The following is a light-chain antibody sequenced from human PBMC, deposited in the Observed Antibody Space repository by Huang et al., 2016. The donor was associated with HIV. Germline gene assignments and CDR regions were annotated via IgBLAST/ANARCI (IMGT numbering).Light chain of an antibody. V-gene: IGKV3-15*01. J-gene: IGKJ5*01. CDR1: QSVSSN. CDR3: QQCNNWPPRIT. Sequence: EIVMTQSPATLSVSPGERATLSCRASQSVSSNLAWYQQKPYQAPRHLSYGTSTRATGIPAKFSGSGSETEFTLTISNLQSEDFAVYYCQQCNNWPPRITFGQGTRLEIK. CDR2: GTS.